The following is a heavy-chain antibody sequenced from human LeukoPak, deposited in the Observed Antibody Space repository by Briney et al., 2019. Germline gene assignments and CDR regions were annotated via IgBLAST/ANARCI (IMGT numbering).Heavy chain of an antibody. CDR1: GFTFGSYA. V-gene: IGHV3-30-3*01. Sequence: PGGSLRLSCAASGFTFGSYAMHWVRQAPGKGLEWVAVISYDGSNKYYADSVKGRFTISRDNSKNTLYLQMNSLRAEDTAVYYCARWYYYDSSGYWFGAFDIWGQGTMVTVSS. D-gene: IGHD3-22*01. CDR2: ISYDGSNK. CDR3: ARWYYYDSSGYWFGAFDI. J-gene: IGHJ3*02.